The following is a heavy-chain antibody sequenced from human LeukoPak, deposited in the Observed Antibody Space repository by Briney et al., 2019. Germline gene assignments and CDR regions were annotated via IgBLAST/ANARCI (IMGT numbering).Heavy chain of an antibody. CDR3: ARDRTSSGWYGTSDY. CDR2: INPNGGGT. J-gene: IGHJ4*02. CDR1: GYTFTGYY. D-gene: IGHD6-19*01. Sequence: GASVKVSCKASGYTFTGYYMHWVRQAPGQGLEWMGWINPNGGGTNYAQKFQGRVTMTRDTSISTAYMELSRLRSDDTAVYYCARDRTSSGWYGTSDYWGQGTLVTVSS. V-gene: IGHV1-2*02.